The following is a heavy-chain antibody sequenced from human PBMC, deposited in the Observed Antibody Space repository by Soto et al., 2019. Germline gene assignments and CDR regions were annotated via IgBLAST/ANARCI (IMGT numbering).Heavy chain of an antibody. Sequence: QVQLVESGGGVVQPGRSLRLSCAASGFTFSSYAMHWVRQAPGKGLEWVAVISYDGSSKYYADSVKGRFTISRDNSKNTLYLQMNSLRDDDTAVYYCARDLGSSWYECWFDPWGQGTLVTVSS. CDR2: ISYDGSSK. CDR3: ARDLGSSWYECWFDP. J-gene: IGHJ5*02. V-gene: IGHV3-30-3*01. CDR1: GFTFSSYA. D-gene: IGHD6-13*01.